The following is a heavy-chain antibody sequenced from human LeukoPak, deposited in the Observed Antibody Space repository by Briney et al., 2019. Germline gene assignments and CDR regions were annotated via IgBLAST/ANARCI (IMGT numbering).Heavy chain of an antibody. V-gene: IGHV4-34*01. CDR3: ARGHVLMTTVVTNRTYYFDY. CDR1: GGSFSGYY. CDR2: INHSGST. D-gene: IGHD4-23*01. J-gene: IGHJ4*02. Sequence: SETLSLTCAVYGGSFSGYYWCWIRQPPGKGLEWIGEINHSGSTNYNPSLKCRATISVDTSKNKFSLKLSSVTAADTAVYYCARGHVLMTTVVTNRTYYFDYWGQGTLVTVSS.